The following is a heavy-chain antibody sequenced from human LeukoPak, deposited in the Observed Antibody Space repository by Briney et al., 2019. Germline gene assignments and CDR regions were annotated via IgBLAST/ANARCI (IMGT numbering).Heavy chain of an antibody. CDR3: AGSGYSYGIDY. D-gene: IGHD5-18*01. CDR1: GGSIGSSSYY. CDR2: IYYSGST. V-gene: IGHV4-39*01. Sequence: SETLSLTCTVSGGSIGSSSYYWGWIRQPAGEALEWIGSIYYSGSTYYNPSLKSRVTISVDTSKNQFSLKLSSVTAADTAVYYCAGSGYSYGIDYWGQGTLVTVSS. J-gene: IGHJ4*02.